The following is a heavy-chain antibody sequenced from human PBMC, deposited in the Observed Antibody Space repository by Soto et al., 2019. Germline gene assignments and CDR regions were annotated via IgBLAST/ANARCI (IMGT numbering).Heavy chain of an antibody. V-gene: IGHV1-69*13. D-gene: IGHD3-16*01. CDR2: IIPILGTA. CDR3: ARDFLLLPEAICSWLPPERMDV. Sequence: SVKVSCKASGGTFSSYAISWVRQAPGQGLEWMGGIIPILGTANYAQKFQGRVTITADESTSTAYMELSSLRSEDTAVYYCARDFLLLPEAICSWLPPERMDVWGQGTTVTVS. J-gene: IGHJ6*02. CDR1: GGTFSSYA.